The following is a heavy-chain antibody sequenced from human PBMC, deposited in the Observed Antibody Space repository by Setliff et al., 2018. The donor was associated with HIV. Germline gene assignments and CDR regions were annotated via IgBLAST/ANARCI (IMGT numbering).Heavy chain of an antibody. CDR1: GGSFSGYY. Sequence: SETLSLPCAVYGGSFSGYYWSWIRQPPGKGLEWIGEINHSGSTNYNPSLKSRVTISVDTSKNQFSLKLNSVTAADTAVYYCARGSSYGYWGQGTLVTVSS. D-gene: IGHD4-17*01. J-gene: IGHJ4*02. CDR3: ARGSSYGY. V-gene: IGHV4-34*01. CDR2: INHSGST.